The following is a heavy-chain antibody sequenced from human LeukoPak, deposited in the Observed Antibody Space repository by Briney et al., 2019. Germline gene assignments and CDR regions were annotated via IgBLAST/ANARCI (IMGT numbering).Heavy chain of an antibody. Sequence: SETLSLTCTLSGGSISSYYWSWIRQPPGKGLEWIGYIYYSGSTNYNPSLKSRVTISVDTSKNQFSLKLSSVTAADTAVYYCARVTTYYDFWRGYHQYYFDYWGQGTLVTVSS. CDR2: IYYSGST. V-gene: IGHV4-59*01. D-gene: IGHD3-3*01. J-gene: IGHJ4*02. CDR3: ARVTTYYDFWRGYHQYYFDY. CDR1: GGSISSYY.